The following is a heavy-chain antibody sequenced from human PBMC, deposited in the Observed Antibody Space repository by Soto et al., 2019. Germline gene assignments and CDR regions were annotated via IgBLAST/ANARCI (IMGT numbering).Heavy chain of an antibody. CDR2: INPNSGGT. V-gene: IGHV1-2*04. Sequence: ASVEVSCPTSGYTLTLFYMQCVRQAPLQGLAWMGWINPNSGGTKYAQNFQGWVTMTRDTSISTAYMELSRLRSDDTAVYYCATSRTSIAVAGETEYYFDYWGQGTLVTVSS. J-gene: IGHJ4*02. CDR1: GYTLTLFY. D-gene: IGHD6-19*01. CDR3: ATSRTSIAVAGETEYYFDY.